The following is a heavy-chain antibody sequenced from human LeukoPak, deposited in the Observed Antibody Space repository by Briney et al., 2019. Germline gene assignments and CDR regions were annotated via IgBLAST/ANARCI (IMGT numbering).Heavy chain of an antibody. CDR3: ARVAHLTGAFDP. D-gene: IGHD3-9*01. CDR1: GYTFTNYT. J-gene: IGHJ5*02. V-gene: IGHV1-69*13. Sequence: ASVKVSCKASGYTFTNYTINWVRLAPGQGLEWMGGIIPIFGTANYAQKFQGRVTITADESTSTAYMELSSLRSEDTAVYYCARVAHLTGAFDPWGQGTLVTVSS. CDR2: IIPIFGTA.